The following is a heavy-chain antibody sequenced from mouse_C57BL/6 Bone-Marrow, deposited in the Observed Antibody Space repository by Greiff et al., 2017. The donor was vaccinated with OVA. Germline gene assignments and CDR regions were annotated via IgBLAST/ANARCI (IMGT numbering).Heavy chain of an antibody. CDR2: IYPSDSET. D-gene: IGHD4-1*01. CDR1: GYTFTSYW. Sequence: QVQLQQPGAELVRPGSSVKLSCKASGYTFTSYWMDWVKQRPGQGLEWIGNIYPSDSETHYNQKFKDKATLTVDKSSSTAYMQLSSLTSEDSAVYYCARDWDFDYWGQGTTPTVSS. CDR3: ARDWDFDY. J-gene: IGHJ2*01. V-gene: IGHV1-61*01.